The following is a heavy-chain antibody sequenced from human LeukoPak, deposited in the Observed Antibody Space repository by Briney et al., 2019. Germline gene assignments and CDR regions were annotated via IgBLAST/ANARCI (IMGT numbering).Heavy chain of an antibody. D-gene: IGHD3-10*01. V-gene: IGHV1-18*01. CDR1: GYTFTSYG. CDR2: ISAYNGNT. CDR3: ARDLPSYYYGSGSPRLDY. Sequence: GASVKVSCKASGYTFTSYGISWVRQAPGQGLKWMGWISAYNGNTNYAQKLQGRVTMTTDTSTSTAYMELRSLRSDDTAVYYCARDLPSYYYGSGSPRLDYWGQGTLVTVSS. J-gene: IGHJ4*02.